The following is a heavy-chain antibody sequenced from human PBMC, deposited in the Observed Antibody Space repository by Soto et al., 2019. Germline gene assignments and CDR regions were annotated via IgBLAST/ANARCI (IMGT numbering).Heavy chain of an antibody. D-gene: IGHD1-1*01. J-gene: IGHJ4*02. CDR2: IGAAGDT. CDR1: GFTFSSYD. V-gene: IGHV3-13*01. Sequence: SGGSLRLSCAASGFTFSSYDMHWVRQTTGKGLEWVSAIGAAGDTYYPGSVKGRFTISRDNSKNTLYLQMNSLRVEDTAVYYCAKKVPGSNPLDSWGQGALVTVSS. CDR3: AKKVPGSNPLDS.